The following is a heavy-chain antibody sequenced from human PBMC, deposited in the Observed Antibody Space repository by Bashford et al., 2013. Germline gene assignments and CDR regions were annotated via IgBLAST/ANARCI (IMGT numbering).Heavy chain of an antibody. Sequence: IRQPPGKGLEWIGYIYYSGSTYYNPSLKSRVTISVDTSKNQFSLKLSSVTAADTAVYYCARAGITMIVVDHFDYWGQGTLVTVSS. J-gene: IGHJ4*02. CDR3: ARAGITMIVVDHFDY. D-gene: IGHD3-22*01. V-gene: IGHV4-31*02. CDR2: IYYSGST.